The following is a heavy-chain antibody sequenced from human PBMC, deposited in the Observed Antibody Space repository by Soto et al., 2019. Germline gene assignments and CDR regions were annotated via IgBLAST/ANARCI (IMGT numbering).Heavy chain of an antibody. J-gene: IGHJ3*02. Sequence: EVQLVESGGGLVQPGRSLRLSCAASGFTFDDYAMHWVRQAPGKGLEWVSGISWNSGSIGYADSVKGRFTISRENAKSSLYLQMNSLRAEDTALYYCAKDTQNAFDIWGQGTMVTVSS. CDR3: AKDTQNAFDI. CDR2: ISWNSGSI. CDR1: GFTFDDYA. V-gene: IGHV3-9*01.